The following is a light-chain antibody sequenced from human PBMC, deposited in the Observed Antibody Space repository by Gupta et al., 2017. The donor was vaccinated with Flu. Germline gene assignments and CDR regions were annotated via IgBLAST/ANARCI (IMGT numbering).Light chain of an antibody. J-gene: IGKJ4*01. V-gene: IGKV3-15*01. CDR2: GAS. CDR1: QSVSSN. Sequence: EIVITHSPSTLSLSPGEGATLSCRASQSVSSNLAWYQQRPGRAPRLLIYGASTRATEIPARFSGSGSGTEFTLTISSLQSEDTAVYYCQQYSSWPYTFGGGTNLEIK. CDR3: QQYSSWPYT.